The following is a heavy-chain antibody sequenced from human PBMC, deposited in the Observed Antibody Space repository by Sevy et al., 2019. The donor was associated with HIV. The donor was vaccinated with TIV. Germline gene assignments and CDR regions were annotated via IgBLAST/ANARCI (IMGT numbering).Heavy chain of an antibody. CDR3: TRDRFRGYGFDY. CDR1: GYTFTNYY. CDR2: INPSGGTT. D-gene: IGHD5-12*01. J-gene: IGHJ4*02. V-gene: IGHV1-46*03. Sequence: ASVKVSCKASGYTFTNYYMHWVRQAPGQGLEWMGIINPSGGTTTYPQKFQGRVTMTRDTSPSTVYMELSSLGSEDTALYYCTRDRFRGYGFDYWGQGTLVTVSS.